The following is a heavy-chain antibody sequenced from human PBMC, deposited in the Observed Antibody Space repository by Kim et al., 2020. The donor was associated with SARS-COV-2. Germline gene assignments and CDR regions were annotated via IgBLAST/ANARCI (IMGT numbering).Heavy chain of an antibody. J-gene: IGHJ5*02. CDR1: GGSISSYY. Sequence: SETLSLTCTVSGGSISSYYWSWIRQHPGKGLEWMGYIYYSGSNNYNPSLKSRVTISVDTSKNQFSLKLSSVTAADTAVYYCASIRYSGYEGPLGWGWFDPWGQGTLVTVSS. V-gene: IGHV4-59*13. CDR3: ASIRYSGYEGPLGWGWFDP. D-gene: IGHD5-12*01. CDR2: IYYSGSN.